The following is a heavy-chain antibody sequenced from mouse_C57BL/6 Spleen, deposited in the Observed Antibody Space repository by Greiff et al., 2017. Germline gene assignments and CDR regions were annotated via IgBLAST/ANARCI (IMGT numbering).Heavy chain of an antibody. J-gene: IGHJ2*01. D-gene: IGHD1-1*01. CDR2: INPYNGGT. Sequence: EVQLQQSGPELVKPGASVKISCKASGYTFTDYYMNWVKQSHGKSLEWIGDINPYNGGTSYNQKFKGKATLTVDKSSSTAYMELRSLTSEDSAVYYCTRDYYGSYLDYWGQGTTLTVAS. CDR3: TRDYYGSYLDY. V-gene: IGHV1-26*01. CDR1: GYTFTDYY.